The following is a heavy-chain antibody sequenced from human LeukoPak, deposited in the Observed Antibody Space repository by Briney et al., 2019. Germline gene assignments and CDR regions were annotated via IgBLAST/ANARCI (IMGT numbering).Heavy chain of an antibody. J-gene: IGHJ4*02. CDR1: GFTFSTFA. Sequence: GGSLRLSCAASGFTFSTFAMIWVRQPPGQGLEWASSIFPSGGEIHYADSVRGRFTISRDNSKSTPSLQMNSLRAEDTAIYYCATYRQVLLPFESWGQGTLVTVSS. V-gene: IGHV3-23*01. CDR2: IFPSGGEI. CDR3: ATYRQVLLPFES. D-gene: IGHD2-8*02.